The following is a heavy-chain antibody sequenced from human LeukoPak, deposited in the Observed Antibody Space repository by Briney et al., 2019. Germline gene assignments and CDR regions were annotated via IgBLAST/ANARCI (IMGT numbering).Heavy chain of an antibody. CDR2: IKQDGSER. J-gene: IGHJ4*02. D-gene: IGHD3-10*01. CDR3: ARAGSHWHYVY. CDR1: GFTFSGFS. V-gene: IGHV3-7*01. Sequence: GGFLRLSCAASGFTFSGFSMSWVRQSPTKGLEWVANIKQDGSERYYVDSVKGRFTISRDNAKNSLSLQMNNLRVEDTAVYYCARAGSHWHYVYWGQGTVVTVSS.